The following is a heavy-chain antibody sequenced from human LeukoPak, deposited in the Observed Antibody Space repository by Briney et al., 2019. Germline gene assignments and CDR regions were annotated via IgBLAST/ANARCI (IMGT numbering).Heavy chain of an antibody. CDR2: LYYSGST. D-gene: IGHD3-22*01. CDR3: AKAGVRYSDSSALYAFDF. V-gene: IGHV4-39*01. CDR1: GGSISSASYF. J-gene: IGHJ3*01. Sequence: SETLSLTCTVSGGSISSASYFWGWIRQPPGKGLEWIGTLYYSGSTYYSASLKSRVTMSGDTSRNQFPLRLSSVNAADTAVYYCAKAGVRYSDSSALYAFDFWGPGTMVTVSS.